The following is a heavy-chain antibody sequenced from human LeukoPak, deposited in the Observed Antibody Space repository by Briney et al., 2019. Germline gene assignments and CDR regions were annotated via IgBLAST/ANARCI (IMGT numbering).Heavy chain of an antibody. CDR1: GFTFSSYW. D-gene: IGHD5-18*01. CDR2: ISGSGGGT. CDR3: AKGIQLWLFDY. Sequence: PGGSLRLSCAASGFTFSSYWMTWVRQAPGKGLEWVSAISGSGGGTYYADSVKGRFTIPRDNSKNTLYLQMNSLGAEDTAVYYCAKGIQLWLFDYWGQGTLVTVSS. J-gene: IGHJ4*02. V-gene: IGHV3-23*01.